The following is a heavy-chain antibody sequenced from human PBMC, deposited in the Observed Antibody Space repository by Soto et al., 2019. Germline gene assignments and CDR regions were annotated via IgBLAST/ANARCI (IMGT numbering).Heavy chain of an antibody. D-gene: IGHD6-13*01. CDR3: ARANAAGTWAYAFDI. CDR2: ISGSGGST. CDR1: GFTFSSYA. J-gene: IGHJ3*02. V-gene: IGHV3-23*01. Sequence: GSLRLSCAASGFTFSSYAMSWVRQAPGKGLEWVSAISGSGGSTYYADSVKGRFTISRDNAKNSLYLQMNSLRAEDTAVYYCARANAAGTWAYAFDIWGQGTMVTV.